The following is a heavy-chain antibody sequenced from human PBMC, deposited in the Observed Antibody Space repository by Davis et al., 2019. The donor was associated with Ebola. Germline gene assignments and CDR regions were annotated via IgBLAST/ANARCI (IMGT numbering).Heavy chain of an antibody. J-gene: IGHJ5*02. CDR2: MYSGTTT. V-gene: IGHV3-69-1*01. CDR3: ARETNSRLLYNWFDP. CDR1: GFTFGDYA. Sequence: GGSLRLSCTASGFTFGDYAMSWVRQAPGKGLEWVSLMYSGTTTYYADSMKGRFTISRDNAKNSLYLQMNSLRAEDTAVYYCARETNSRLLYNWFDPWGQGTLVTVSS. D-gene: IGHD2-21*01.